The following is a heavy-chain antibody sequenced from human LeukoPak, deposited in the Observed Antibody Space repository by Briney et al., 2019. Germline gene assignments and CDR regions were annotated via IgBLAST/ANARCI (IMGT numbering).Heavy chain of an antibody. CDR1: GITFDDHA. D-gene: IGHD3-10*02. CDR2: INWNGGST. J-gene: IGHJ3*02. CDR3: ARDMLLEDAFDI. Sequence: PGGSLRLSCEVSGITFDDHAINWVRQAPGKGLEWVANINWNGGSTGYGDSVKGRFTISRDNTKNSVFLQMHSLRGDDTALYYCARDMLLEDAFDIWGQGTMVIVSS. V-gene: IGHV3-20*04.